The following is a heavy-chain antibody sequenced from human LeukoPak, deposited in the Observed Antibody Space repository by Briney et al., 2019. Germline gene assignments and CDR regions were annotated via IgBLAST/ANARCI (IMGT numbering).Heavy chain of an antibody. V-gene: IGHV5-51*01. CDR1: GYSFTSYW. Sequence: GESLKISCKGSGYSFTSYWIGWVRQMPGKGLEWMGIIYPGDSDTRYSPSFQGQVTISADKSISTAYLQWSSLKASDTAMYYCARGRDYSGNPLKFDYWGQGTLVTVAS. D-gene: IGHD4-23*01. J-gene: IGHJ4*02. CDR2: IYPGDSDT. CDR3: ARGRDYSGNPLKFDY.